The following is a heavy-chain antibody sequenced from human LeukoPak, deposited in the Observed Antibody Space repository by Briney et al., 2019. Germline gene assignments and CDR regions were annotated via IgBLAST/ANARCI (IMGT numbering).Heavy chain of an antibody. D-gene: IGHD4-11*01. CDR3: ADARDEYRSFDY. J-gene: IGHJ4*02. Sequence: PSETLSLTCAVSGGSISGGGYSWSWIRQPPGKGLEWIGYIYHSGSTYYNPSLKSRVTISVDTSKNQFSLKLNSVTAADTAVYYCADARDEYRSFDYWGQGTLVAVSS. CDR2: IYHSGST. V-gene: IGHV4-30-2*01. CDR1: GGSISGGGYS.